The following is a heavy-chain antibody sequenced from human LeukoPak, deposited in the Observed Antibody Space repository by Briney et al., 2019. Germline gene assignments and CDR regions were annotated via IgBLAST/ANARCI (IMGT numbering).Heavy chain of an antibody. CDR3: ARVGASENIVVVPAAIGAFDI. Sequence: PSETLSLTCAVSGYSISSGYYWGWIRQPPGQGLEWIGSIYHSGSTYYNPSLKSRVTISVDTSKNQFSLKLSSVTAADTAVYYCARVGASENIVVVPAAIGAFDIWGQGTMVTVSS. V-gene: IGHV4-38-2*01. J-gene: IGHJ3*02. CDR1: GYSISSGYY. CDR2: IYHSGST. D-gene: IGHD2-2*02.